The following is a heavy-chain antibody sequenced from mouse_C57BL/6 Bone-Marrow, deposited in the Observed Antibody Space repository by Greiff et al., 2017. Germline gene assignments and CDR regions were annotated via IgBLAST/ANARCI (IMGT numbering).Heavy chain of an antibody. J-gene: IGHJ2*01. CDR2: ILPGSGST. CDR1: GYTFTGYW. Sequence: QVQLQQSGAELMKPGASVKLSCKATGYTFTGYWIEWVKQRPGHGLEWIGEILPGSGSTNYNEKFKGKATFTADTSSNTAYMQLSSLTTEDSAIYYCARGFNYYGSSRYYFDYWGQGTTLTVSS. D-gene: IGHD1-1*01. V-gene: IGHV1-9*01. CDR3: ARGFNYYGSSRYYFDY.